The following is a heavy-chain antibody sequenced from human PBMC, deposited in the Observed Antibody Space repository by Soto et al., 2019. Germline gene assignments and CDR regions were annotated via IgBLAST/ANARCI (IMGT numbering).Heavy chain of an antibody. Sequence: PGGSLRLSCVGSGFTLSYYAMDWVRQAPGKGPEWVSLLGDSDDTAYYTDSVQGRFTMSRDKSKNTLYLQMSSLRAEDTAIYYCVREGSGSSSRGSFDFWGRGTMVTVSS. CDR2: LGDSDDTA. D-gene: IGHD6-19*01. CDR3: VREGSGSSSRGSFDF. CDR1: GFTLSYYA. V-gene: IGHV3-23*01. J-gene: IGHJ3*01.